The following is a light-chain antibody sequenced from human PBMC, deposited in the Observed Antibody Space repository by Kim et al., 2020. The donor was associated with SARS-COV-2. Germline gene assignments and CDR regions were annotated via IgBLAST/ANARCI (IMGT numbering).Light chain of an antibody. CDR1: SSDVGSYNL. CDR3: CSYAGSSTLVV. J-gene: IGLJ2*01. CDR2: EVS. V-gene: IGLV2-23*02. Sequence: QSITISCTGTSSDVGSYNLVSWYQQHPCKAPKLMIYEVSKRPSGVSNRFSGSKSGNTASLTISGLQAEDEADYYCCSYAGSSTLVVFGGGTQLTVL.